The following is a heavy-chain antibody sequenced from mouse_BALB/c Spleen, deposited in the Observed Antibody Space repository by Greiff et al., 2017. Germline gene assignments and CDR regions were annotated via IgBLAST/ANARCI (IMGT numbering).Heavy chain of an antibody. CDR1: GYSITSGYY. Sequence: EVKLMESGPGLVKPSQSLSLTCSVTGYSITSGYYWNWIRQFPGNKLEWMGYISYDGSNNYNPSLKNRISITRDTSKNQFFLKLNSVTTEDTATYYCARRGNYPYAMDYWGQGTSVTVSS. CDR2: ISYDGSN. D-gene: IGHD2-1*01. CDR3: ARRGNYPYAMDY. V-gene: IGHV3-6*02. J-gene: IGHJ4*01.